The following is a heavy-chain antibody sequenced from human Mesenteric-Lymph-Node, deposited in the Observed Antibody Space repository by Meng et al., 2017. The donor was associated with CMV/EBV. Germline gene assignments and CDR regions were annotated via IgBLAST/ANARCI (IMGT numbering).Heavy chain of an antibody. CDR3: ARSPGYPREFDY. CDR1: GGSISSSTYY. Sequence: ESLKISCTVFGGSISSSTYYWGWIRQPPGKGLEWIGNIYYNGSTYDNPTLKSRVTISVDTSKNQFSLNLNSVTAADTAVYYCARSPGYPREFDYWGQGTLVTVSS. V-gene: IGHV4-39*07. CDR2: IYYNGST. J-gene: IGHJ4*02. D-gene: IGHD3-10*01.